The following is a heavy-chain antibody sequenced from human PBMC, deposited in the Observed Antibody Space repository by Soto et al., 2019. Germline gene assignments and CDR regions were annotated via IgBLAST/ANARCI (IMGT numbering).Heavy chain of an antibody. D-gene: IGHD4-17*01. CDR3: ARGVVDYGDYDDAFDI. CDR1: GFTVSSNY. Sequence: GGSLRLSCAASGFTVSSNYMSWVRQAPGKGLEWDSVIYCGGSTYYADSVKGRFTISRHNSKNTLYLQMNSLRAEDTAVYYCARGVVDYGDYDDAFDIWGQGTMVTVSS. V-gene: IGHV3-53*04. CDR2: IYCGGST. J-gene: IGHJ3*02.